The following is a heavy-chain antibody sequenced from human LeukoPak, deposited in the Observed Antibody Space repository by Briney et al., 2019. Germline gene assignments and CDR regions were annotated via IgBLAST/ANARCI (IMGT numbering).Heavy chain of an antibody. D-gene: IGHD3-9*01. CDR3: ATADLTGYYGGDY. CDR2: ISSSATYI. Sequence: GGSLRLSCAASGVTFSNYNMIWVRQAPGKGLEWVSSISSSATYIYYADSVKGRFTISRDDAKNSLFLQMNSLRAEDTAVYYCATADLTGYYGGDYWGQGTLVTVSS. V-gene: IGHV3-21*01. J-gene: IGHJ4*02. CDR1: GVTFSNYN.